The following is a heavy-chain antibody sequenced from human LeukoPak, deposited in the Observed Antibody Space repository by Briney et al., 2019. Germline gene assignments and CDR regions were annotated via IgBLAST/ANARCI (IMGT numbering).Heavy chain of an antibody. CDR2: IFPSGGEI. D-gene: IGHD6-13*01. J-gene: IGHJ4*02. CDR3: AKGSWGAAAIFDY. V-gene: IGHV3-23*01. Sequence: PGGSLRLSCAASGFTFSTFAMIWVRQPPGKGLEWVSSIFPSGGEIHYADSVRGRFTIPRDNSKNTLYLQMNSLRAEDTAVYYCAKGSWGAAAIFDYWGQGTLVTVSS. CDR1: GFTFSTFA.